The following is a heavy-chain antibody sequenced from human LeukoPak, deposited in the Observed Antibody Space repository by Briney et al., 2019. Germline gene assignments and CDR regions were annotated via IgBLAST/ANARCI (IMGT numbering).Heavy chain of an antibody. D-gene: IGHD3-3*01. CDR2: ISYDGSNK. V-gene: IGHV3-30*18. Sequence: PGGSLSLSCAASGFTFSSYGMHWVRQAPGKGLEWVAVISYDGSNKYYADSVKGRFTISRDNSKNTLYLQMNSLRAEDTAVYYCAKFGFWSGEAGYWGQGTLVTVSS. CDR3: AKFGFWSGEAGY. CDR1: GFTFSSYG. J-gene: IGHJ4*02.